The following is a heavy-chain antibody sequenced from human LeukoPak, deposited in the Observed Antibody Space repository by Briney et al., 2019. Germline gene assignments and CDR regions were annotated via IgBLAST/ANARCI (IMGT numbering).Heavy chain of an antibody. CDR3: GRVGGRSKAAKGDAFDI. CDR2: IYSGGST. V-gene: IGHV3-53*01. CDR1: GFTFSSYA. J-gene: IGHJ3*02. D-gene: IGHD6-6*01. Sequence: GGSLRLSCAASGFTFSSYALNWVRQAPGKGLEWVSVIYSGGSTYYADSVKGRFTISRDNSKNTLYLQMNSLRAEDTAVYYCGRVGGRSKAAKGDAFDIWGQGTMVTVSS.